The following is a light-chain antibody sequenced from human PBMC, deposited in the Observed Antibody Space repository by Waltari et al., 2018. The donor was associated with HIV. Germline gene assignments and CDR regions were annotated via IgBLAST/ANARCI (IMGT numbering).Light chain of an antibody. Sequence: ITISCSGSSSNLGAGYDVHWYQQLPGTAPKVIIYDNNKRPSGVPDRFSGSKSGTSASLAITGLQAEDEAEYYCQSYDTSLSAVVFGGGTTLTVL. CDR1: SSNLGAGYD. CDR2: DNN. J-gene: IGLJ3*02. V-gene: IGLV1-40*01. CDR3: QSYDTSLSAVV.